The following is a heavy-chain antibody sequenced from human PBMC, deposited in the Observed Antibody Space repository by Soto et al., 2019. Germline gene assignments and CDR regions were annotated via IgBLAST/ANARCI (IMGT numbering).Heavy chain of an antibody. CDR2: IKQDGSEK. CDR3: ARFYGDSWIRHNWFDP. CDR1: GFTFSSYW. V-gene: IGHV3-7*01. Sequence: PGGSLRLSCAASGFTFSSYWMSWVRQAPGKGLEWVANIKQDGSEKYYVDSVKGRFTISRDNAKNSLYLQMNSLRAEDTAVYYYARFYGDSWIRHNWFDPWGQGTLVTSPQ. J-gene: IGHJ5*02. D-gene: IGHD4-17*01.